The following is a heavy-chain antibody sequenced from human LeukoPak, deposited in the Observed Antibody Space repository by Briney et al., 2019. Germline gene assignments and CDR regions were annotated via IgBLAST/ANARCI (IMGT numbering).Heavy chain of an antibody. CDR3: ARATYDSSDYYFYYYGMDV. J-gene: IGHJ6*02. Sequence: GGSLRLSCTASGFTVSSNYMSWVRQAPGKGLEWVSIIYSDGSTYYADSVKGRFTISRDTSKNTLFLQMNSLRAEDTAVYYCARATYDSSDYYFYYYGMDVWGQGTTVTVSS. CDR2: IYSDGST. D-gene: IGHD3-22*01. CDR1: GFTVSSNY. V-gene: IGHV3-53*01.